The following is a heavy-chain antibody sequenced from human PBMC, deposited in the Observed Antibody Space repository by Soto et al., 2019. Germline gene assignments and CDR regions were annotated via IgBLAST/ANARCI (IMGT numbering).Heavy chain of an antibody. J-gene: IGHJ5*02. CDR2: IYYSGST. D-gene: IGHD3-22*01. CDR3: ARSSDSSGYYSPYWFDP. Sequence: SETLSLTCTVSGGSVSSGSYYWSWIRQPPGKGLEWIGYIYYSGSTNYNPSLKSRVTISVDTSKNQFSLKLSSVTAADTAVYYCARSSDSSGYYSPYWFDPWGQGTLVTVSS. CDR1: GGSVSSGSYY. V-gene: IGHV4-61*01.